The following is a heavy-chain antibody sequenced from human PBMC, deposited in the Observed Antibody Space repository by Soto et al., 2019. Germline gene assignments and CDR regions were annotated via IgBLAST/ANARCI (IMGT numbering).Heavy chain of an antibody. CDR3: TWVAPITL. J-gene: IGHJ4*02. CDR2: IKSNEHSGTI. Sequence: EVQLVESGGGLVKPGESLRLSCVASGFTFASAWMNWVRQAPGKGLEWIGRIKSNEHSGTIDYAAPMKDRFIISRDDLKNTHYLQINSLQTEDTGVYHCTWVAPITLWGQGTLVTVSP. CDR1: GFTFASAW. D-gene: IGHD2-21*01. V-gene: IGHV3-15*01.